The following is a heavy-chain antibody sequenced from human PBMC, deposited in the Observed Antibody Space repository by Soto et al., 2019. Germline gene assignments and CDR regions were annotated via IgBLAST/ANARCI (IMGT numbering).Heavy chain of an antibody. J-gene: IGHJ4*02. CDR1: GFTFSSHP. CDR3: AKVSSSWYAGFFDL. CDR2: LSDSGDSI. Sequence: EVQLLESGGGLVQPGRSLRLSCTASGFTFSSHPMTWVRQAPGKGLEWVSGLSDSGDSIYYADSVKGRFTIYRDNSMNTLYLQMNTLRVEDTAVYYCAKVSSSWYAGFFDLWGQGTLVTVSS. V-gene: IGHV3-23*01. D-gene: IGHD6-13*01.